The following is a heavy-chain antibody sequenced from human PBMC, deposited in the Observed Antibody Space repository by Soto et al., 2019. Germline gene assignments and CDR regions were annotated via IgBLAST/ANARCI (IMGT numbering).Heavy chain of an antibody. CDR2: IYYSGST. Sequence: PSETLSLTCTVSGGSISSYYWSWIRQPPGKGLEWIGYIYYSGSTNYNPSLKSRVTISVDTSKNQFSLKLSSVTAADTAVYYCARLHSANGVAGNYFDYWGQGTLVNVSS. V-gene: IGHV4-59*08. D-gene: IGHD6-19*01. CDR1: GGSISSYY. J-gene: IGHJ4*02. CDR3: ARLHSANGVAGNYFDY.